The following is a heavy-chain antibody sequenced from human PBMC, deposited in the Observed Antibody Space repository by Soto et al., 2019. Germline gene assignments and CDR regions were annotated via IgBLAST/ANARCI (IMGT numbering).Heavy chain of an antibody. CDR3: ARHEAMLRDSGTFYNGRFYT. D-gene: IGHD1-26*01. V-gene: IGHV4-39*01. CDR1: GDSIRSSTIYY. Sequence: QLQLQESGPRLVKPSETLSLTCTVSGDSIRSSTIYYWGWLRQPPGKGLEWVASVSSSGTPHYNPALESRVNISVDTFRTPFSVNRSFVTAADTAIYYFARHEAMLRDSGTFYNGRFYTWGQGTLVTVSP. CDR2: VSSSGTP. J-gene: IGHJ5*02.